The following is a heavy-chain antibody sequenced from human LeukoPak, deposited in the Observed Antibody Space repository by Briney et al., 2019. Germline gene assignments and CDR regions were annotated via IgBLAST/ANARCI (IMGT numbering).Heavy chain of an antibody. D-gene: IGHD3-22*01. CDR3: GRDGDVSGYSD. J-gene: IGHJ4*02. Sequence: GGSLRLSCAASGFTLSSYWMSWVRQAPGKGLEWVANIKQDGSEKYYVDSVKGRFAISRDNAKNSLYLQMNSLRAEDTAVYYCGRDGDVSGYSDWGQGTLVTVSS. CDR1: GFTLSSYW. V-gene: IGHV3-7*01. CDR2: IKQDGSEK.